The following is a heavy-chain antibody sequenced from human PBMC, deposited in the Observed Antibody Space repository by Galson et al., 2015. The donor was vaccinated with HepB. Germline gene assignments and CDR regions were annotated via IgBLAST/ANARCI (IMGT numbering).Heavy chain of an antibody. D-gene: IGHD3-22*01. CDR3: AREFSGFPDY. CDR1: GFSFTSFA. Sequence: SLRLSCAASGFSFTSFAMQWVRQTPGKGLEWVAVISYDGANKYYGDSVKGRFAISRDNSKNTLYLQMNNLRPEDTAVYYCAREFSGFPDYWGQGTLVTVSS. V-gene: IGHV3-30*09. J-gene: IGHJ4*02. CDR2: ISYDGANK.